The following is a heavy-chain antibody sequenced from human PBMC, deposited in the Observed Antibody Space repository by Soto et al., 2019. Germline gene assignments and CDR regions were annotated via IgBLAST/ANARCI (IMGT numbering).Heavy chain of an antibody. CDR3: ARHSPPFFYGSGPWDV. Sequence: QVQLQESGPGLVRPSETLSLTCTVSGGSISNSYWSWIRQSPGMGLEWIGYIYSSGSTNYNPSLKSRVTISVDTSKNQFSLKLSSLIAADTAVYYCARHSPPFFYGSGPWDVWGQGTTVTVSS. J-gene: IGHJ6*02. V-gene: IGHV4-59*08. D-gene: IGHD3-10*01. CDR1: GGSISNSY. CDR2: IYSSGST.